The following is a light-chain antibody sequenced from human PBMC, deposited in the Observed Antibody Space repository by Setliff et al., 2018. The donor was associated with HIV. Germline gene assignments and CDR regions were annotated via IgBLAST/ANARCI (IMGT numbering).Light chain of an antibody. Sequence: NFMLTQPHSVSGSPGETIIISCTCSGGSVASHFVQWFQHRPGSSPTLIIYDCFRKFSGVPARFSGSIDTYSNSASLAISGLEVEDEADYYCQSNDGDTMVFGGGTKVTVL. V-gene: IGLV6-57*01. CDR2: DCF. J-gene: IGLJ2*01. CDR3: QSNDGDTMV. CDR1: GGSVASHF.